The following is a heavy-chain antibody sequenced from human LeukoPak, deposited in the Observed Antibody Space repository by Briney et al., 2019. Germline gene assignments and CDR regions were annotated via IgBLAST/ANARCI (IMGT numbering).Heavy chain of an antibody. D-gene: IGHD3-10*01. CDR1: GFTFSSYA. CDR3: AKERRRDGSGQSPNFDY. V-gene: IGHV3-23*01. J-gene: IGHJ4*02. Sequence: GGSLRLSCAASGFTFSSYAMSWVRQATGKGLEWVSAISGSGGSTYYADSVKGRFTISRDNSKNTLYLQMNSLRAEDTAVYYCAKERRRDGSGQSPNFDYWGQGTLVTVSS. CDR2: ISGSGGST.